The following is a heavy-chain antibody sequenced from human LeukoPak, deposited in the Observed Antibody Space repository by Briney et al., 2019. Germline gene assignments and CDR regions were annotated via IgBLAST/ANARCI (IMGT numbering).Heavy chain of an antibody. CDR2: IYYSGST. CDR1: GGSISSGGYY. Sequence: PSETLSLTCTVSGGSISSGGYYWSWIRQHPGKGLEWIGYIYYSGSTYYNPSLKSRVTISVDTSKNQFSLKLSSVTAADTAVYYCAGADSSGYYYPLDYWGQGTLVTVSS. D-gene: IGHD3-22*01. J-gene: IGHJ4*02. V-gene: IGHV4-31*03. CDR3: AGADSSGYYYPLDY.